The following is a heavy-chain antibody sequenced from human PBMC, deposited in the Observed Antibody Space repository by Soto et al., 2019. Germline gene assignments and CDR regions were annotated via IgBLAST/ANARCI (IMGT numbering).Heavy chain of an antibody. Sequence: ASVKVSCKASGYSFTDYHIHWVRQAPGQGLEWLGRVNPKSGGTSTAQKFQGWVTMTTDTSISTASMELTRLTSDDTAIYYCARGDSTDCSNGVCSFFYNHDMDVWGQGTTVPVSS. J-gene: IGHJ6*02. CDR2: VNPKSGGT. V-gene: IGHV1-2*04. CDR3: ARGDSTDCSNGVCSFFYNHDMDV. D-gene: IGHD2-8*01. CDR1: GYSFTDYH.